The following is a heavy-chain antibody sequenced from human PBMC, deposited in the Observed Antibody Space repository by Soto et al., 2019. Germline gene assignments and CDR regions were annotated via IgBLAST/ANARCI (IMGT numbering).Heavy chain of an antibody. CDR2: ITWNGGNT. D-gene: IGHD3-16*01. CDR3: ERENLSYGSALDV. V-gene: IGHV3-43*01. Sequence: PGGSLRLSCAASGFRFDDYNMHWVRQAPGKGLEWVSLITWNGGNTYYADSVKGRFTISRDGTTKSVSLQMTSLKREDKGLYYCERENLSYGSALDVWGQGTTVTVSS. CDR1: GFRFDDYN. J-gene: IGHJ6*02.